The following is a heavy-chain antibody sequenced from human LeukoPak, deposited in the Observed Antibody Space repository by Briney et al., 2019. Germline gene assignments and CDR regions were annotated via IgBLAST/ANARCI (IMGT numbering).Heavy chain of an antibody. CDR2: FDPEDGET. D-gene: IGHD2-2*01. V-gene: IGHV1-24*01. Sequence: ASVKVSCKVSGYTLTELSMHWVRQAPGKGLEWMGGFDPEDGETIYAQKFQGRVTMTEDTSTDTAYMELSSLRSEDTAVYYCATATPAASHFDYWGQGTLVTVSS. CDR3: ATATPAASHFDY. J-gene: IGHJ4*02. CDR1: GYTLTELS.